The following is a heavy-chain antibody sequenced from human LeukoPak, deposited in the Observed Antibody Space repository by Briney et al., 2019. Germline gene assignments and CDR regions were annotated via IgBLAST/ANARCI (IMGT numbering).Heavy chain of an antibody. CDR3: ARDRRPRGITFGGVIVLGGSDY. V-gene: IGHV3-20*01. CDR2: INWNGGST. Sequence: PGGSLRLSCAASGFTFDDYGMSWVRQAPGNGLEWVSGINWNGGSTGYADSVKGRFTISRDNAKNSLYLQMNSLRAEDTALYHCARDRRPRGITFGGVIVLGGSDYWGQGTLVTVSS. D-gene: IGHD3-16*02. CDR1: GFTFDDYG. J-gene: IGHJ4*02.